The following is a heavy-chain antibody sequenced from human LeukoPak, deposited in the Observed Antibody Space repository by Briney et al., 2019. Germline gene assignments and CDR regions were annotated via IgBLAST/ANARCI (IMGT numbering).Heavy chain of an antibody. D-gene: IGHD2-21*01. J-gene: IGHJ4*02. Sequence: PSETLSLTCAVYGGSFSGYYWSWIRQPPGKGLEWIGEINHSGSTNYNPSLKSRVTISVDTSKNQFSLKLSSVTAADTAVYYCARDGDRTFDYWGQGTLVTVSS. V-gene: IGHV4-34*01. CDR2: INHSGST. CDR1: GGSFSGYY. CDR3: ARDGDRTFDY.